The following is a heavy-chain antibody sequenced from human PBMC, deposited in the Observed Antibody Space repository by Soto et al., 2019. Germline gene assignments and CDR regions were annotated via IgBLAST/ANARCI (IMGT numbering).Heavy chain of an antibody. D-gene: IGHD5-12*01. CDR1: GFTFSSYG. CDR2: ISFDGSLQ. J-gene: IGHJ6*02. V-gene: IGHV3-33*05. CDR3: ANLWGDGYNLGQDYNGMDV. Sequence: QVQLVESGGGVVQPGRSLRLSCAASGFTFSSYGMQWVRQAPGKGLEWVAVISFDGSLQYYAAAVKGRFTISRDNSKNTLYLEMNSLRAEDTAVYYCANLWGDGYNLGQDYNGMDVWGQGTTVIVSS.